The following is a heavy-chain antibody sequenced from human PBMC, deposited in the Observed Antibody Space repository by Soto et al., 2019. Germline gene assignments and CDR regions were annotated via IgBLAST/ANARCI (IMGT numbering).Heavy chain of an antibody. CDR3: ARDYGGSRLYHGMDL. Sequence: QVQLVQSGAEVKKPGSSVKVSCKASGGTFSSYAISWVRQAPGQGLEWMGGIIPIFGTANYAQKFQGRVTITADESTSEAYVELSGLRSEDPAVYYCARDYGGSRLYHGMDLWGQGATVSASS. D-gene: IGHD4-17*01. CDR1: GGTFSSYA. J-gene: IGHJ6*02. V-gene: IGHV1-69*12. CDR2: IIPIFGTA.